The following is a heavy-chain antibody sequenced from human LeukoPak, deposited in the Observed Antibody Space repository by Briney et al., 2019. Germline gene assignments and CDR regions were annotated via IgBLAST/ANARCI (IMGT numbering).Heavy chain of an antibody. J-gene: IGHJ4*02. Sequence: GGSLRLSCAASGFTVSSNYMSWVRQAPGKGLEGVSVIYCGGSTYYADSVMGRLTIYRDNSKNTLYLQMNSLRAEDTAVYYCARDFGYWGQRTLVTVSS. CDR1: GFTVSSNY. D-gene: IGHD3-10*01. CDR3: ARDFGY. V-gene: IGHV3-53*01. CDR2: IYCGGST.